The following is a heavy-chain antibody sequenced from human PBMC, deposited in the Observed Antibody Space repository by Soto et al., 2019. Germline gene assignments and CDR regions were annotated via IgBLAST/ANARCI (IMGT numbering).Heavy chain of an antibody. V-gene: IGHV3-15*07. D-gene: IGHD6-19*01. J-gene: IGHJ6*02. CDR2: IKSKTDGGTT. Sequence: GGSLRLSCAASGFTFSNAWMNWVRQAPGKGLEWVGRIKSKTDGGTTDYAAPVKGRFTISRDDSKNTLYLQMNSLKTEDTAVYYCRGVSSSGWNPDYYYYGMDVWGQGTTVTVSS. CDR3: RGVSSSGWNPDYYYYGMDV. CDR1: GFTFSNAW.